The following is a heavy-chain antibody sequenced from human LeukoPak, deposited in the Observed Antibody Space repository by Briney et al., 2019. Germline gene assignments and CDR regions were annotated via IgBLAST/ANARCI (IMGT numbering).Heavy chain of an antibody. CDR3: ARGPMVRGVIYFDY. CDR2: INPNSGGT. CDR1: GYTFTGYY. D-gene: IGHD3-10*01. V-gene: IGHV1-2*02. J-gene: IGHJ4*02. Sequence: ASVKVSCKASGYTFTGYYMHWVRQAPGQGLEWMGWINPNSGGTNYAQRFQGRVTMTRDTSISTAYMELSRLRSDDTAVYYCARGPMVRGVIYFDYWGQGTLVTVSS.